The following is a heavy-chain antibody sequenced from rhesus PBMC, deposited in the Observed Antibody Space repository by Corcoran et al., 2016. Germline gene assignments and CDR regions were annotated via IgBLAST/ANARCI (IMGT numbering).Heavy chain of an antibody. CDR2: IGKKGHKNTT. Sequence: EVQLVESGGGLAQPGGSLRLSCAASGFTFSNYYMDRVRQAPGKGLEWVGRIGKKGHKNTTECAASVTGRFTISRADQKTSLYLHMGSVAAEDTAVYYCAKGGYSNCAFDFWGQGLRVTVSS. CDR3: AKGGYSNCAFDF. J-gene: IGHJ3*01. CDR1: GFTFSNYY. V-gene: IGHV3-38*01. D-gene: IGHD5-24*01.